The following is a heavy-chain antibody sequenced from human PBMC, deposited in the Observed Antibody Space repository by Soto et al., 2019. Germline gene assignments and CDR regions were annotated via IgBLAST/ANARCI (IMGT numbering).Heavy chain of an antibody. J-gene: IGHJ6*02. CDR3: ARGHGRNSYSSSWYYYYYYGMDV. V-gene: IGHV4-34*01. CDR2: INHSGST. Sequence: KASETLSLTCAVYGGSFSGYYWSWIRQPPGKGLEWIGEINHSGSTNYNPSLKSRVTISVDASKNQFSLKLSSVTAADTAVYYCARGHGRNSYSSSWYYYYYYGMDVWGQGTTVTVSS. D-gene: IGHD6-13*01. CDR1: GGSFSGYY.